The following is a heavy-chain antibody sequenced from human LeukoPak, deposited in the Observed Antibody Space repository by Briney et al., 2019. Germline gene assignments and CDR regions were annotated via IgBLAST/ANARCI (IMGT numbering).Heavy chain of an antibody. CDR2: VSYSGNT. Sequence: SETLSLTCTVSGGSISSYSYHWGWIRQPPGKGLEWIGTVSYSGNTYYSPSLKSRVAMSVETSKNQFSLRLSSVTAADTAVYYRARHRPPGISVAGKGGFDYWGQGTLVTVSS. CDR1: GGSISSYSYH. J-gene: IGHJ4*02. CDR3: ARHRPPGISVAGKGGFDY. D-gene: IGHD6-19*01. V-gene: IGHV4-39*01.